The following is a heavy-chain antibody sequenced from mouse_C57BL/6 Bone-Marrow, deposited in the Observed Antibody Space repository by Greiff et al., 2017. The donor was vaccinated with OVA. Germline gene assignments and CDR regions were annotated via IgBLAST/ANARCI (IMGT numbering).Heavy chain of an antibody. J-gene: IGHJ1*03. D-gene: IGHD1-1*01. CDR1: GYTFTSYG. V-gene: IGHV1-81*01. CDR2: IYPRSGNT. Sequence: VQLQQSGAELVRPGASVKLSCKASGYTFTSYGISWVKQRTGQGLEWIGEIYPRSGNTYYNEKFKSKATLTADKSSSTAYMELRSLTSEDSAVYFCARQGYVSSYGYFDVWGTGTTVTVSS. CDR3: ARQGYVSSYGYFDV.